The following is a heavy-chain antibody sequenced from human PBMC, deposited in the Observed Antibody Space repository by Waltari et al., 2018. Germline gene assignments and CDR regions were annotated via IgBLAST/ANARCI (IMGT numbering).Heavy chain of an antibody. CDR2: IYPGDSDT. CDR3: AKDMSWDYGGQGYFQH. Sequence: EVQLVQSGAEVKKPGESLKISCKGSGYSFTSYWIGWVRQMPGKGLEWMGIIYPGDSDTRYSPSFQGQVTISADKSISTAYLQWSSLKASDTAMYYCAKDMSWDYGGQGYFQHWGQGTLVTVSS. V-gene: IGHV5-51*01. J-gene: IGHJ1*01. D-gene: IGHD4-17*01. CDR1: GYSFTSYW.